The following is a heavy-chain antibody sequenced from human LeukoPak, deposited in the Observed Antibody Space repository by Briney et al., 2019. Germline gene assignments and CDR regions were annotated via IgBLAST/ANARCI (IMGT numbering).Heavy chain of an antibody. CDR2: ISHTGHT. D-gene: IGHD6-25*01. Sequence: SETLSLTCAVYGGSFTSYYWSWIRQPPGKGLEWIGEISHTGHTNYNPSLKSRVTMSVETSKNQLSLILTSVTAADTAVYYCARGPYSSDSGYWGQGTLVTVSS. J-gene: IGHJ4*02. V-gene: IGHV4-34*01. CDR3: ARGPYSSDSGY. CDR1: GGSFTSYY.